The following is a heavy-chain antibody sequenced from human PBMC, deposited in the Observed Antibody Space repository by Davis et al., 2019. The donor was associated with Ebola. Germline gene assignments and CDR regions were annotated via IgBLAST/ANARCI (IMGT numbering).Heavy chain of an antibody. D-gene: IGHD3-10*01. J-gene: IGHJ3*02. CDR1: GFTFSRYA. CDR3: VKGAATGTTYYYGSGSYAFDI. V-gene: IGHV3-64D*08. CDR2: ISSNGGST. Sequence: PSGSLSLSCAASGFTFSRYAMHCVRQAPGKGLEYVSAISSNGGSTYYADSVKGRFTISRDNSKNTLYLQMSSLRAEDTAVYYCVKGAATGTTYYYGSGSYAFDIWGQGTMVTVSS.